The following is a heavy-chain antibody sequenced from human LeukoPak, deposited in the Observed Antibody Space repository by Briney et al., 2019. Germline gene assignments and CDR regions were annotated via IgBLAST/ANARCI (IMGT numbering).Heavy chain of an antibody. J-gene: IGHJ4*02. V-gene: IGHV3-48*03. CDR3: ARELELDY. D-gene: IGHD1-1*01. CDR2: ISSSGSVI. Sequence: GGSLRLSCAASGFTFSSFEMNWVRQAPGKGLEWVSYISSSGSVIKFADSVKGRFTISRDNTKNSLYLQMDSLRGEDTAVYYCARELELDYWGQGTLVTVSS. CDR1: GFTFSSFE.